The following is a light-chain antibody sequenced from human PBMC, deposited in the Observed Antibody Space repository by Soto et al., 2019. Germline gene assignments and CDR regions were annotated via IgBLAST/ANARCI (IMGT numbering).Light chain of an antibody. CDR3: QQCDNLPLT. V-gene: IGKV1-33*01. CDR1: DDISNY. Sequence: DIQMTQSPSSLSASVGDRVTITCQASDDISNYLNWYQQKPGKAPKVLIYDASHLESGVTSRFSGGGSGTEFTFTVSSLQAEDIATYYYQQCDNLPLTFGPATKVDIK. J-gene: IGKJ3*01. CDR2: DAS.